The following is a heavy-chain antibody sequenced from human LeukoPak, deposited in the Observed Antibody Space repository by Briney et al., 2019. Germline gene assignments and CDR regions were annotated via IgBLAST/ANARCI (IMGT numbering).Heavy chain of an antibody. CDR1: GASINSDNY. Sequence: SETLSLTCTVSGASINSDNYWSWIRQPAGKGLEWIGRIYTTGSTNYNPSLNSRVSISVDTSKNQFSLKLSSVAAADTAVYYCANGTNWFDPWGQGTLVTVSS. V-gene: IGHV4-61*02. CDR2: IYTTGST. D-gene: IGHD1-14*01. CDR3: ANGTNWFDP. J-gene: IGHJ5*02.